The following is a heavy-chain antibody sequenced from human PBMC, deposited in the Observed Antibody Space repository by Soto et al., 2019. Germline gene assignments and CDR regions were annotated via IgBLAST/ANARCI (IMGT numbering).Heavy chain of an antibody. CDR3: ARGSLAPDY. CDR2: IYTSGST. V-gene: IGHV4-4*07. D-gene: IGHD1-26*01. Sequence: SETLSLTCTVSGASLNNYYWSWARQPAGKGLEWVGRIYTSGSTDYNPSLESRVTMSVDTSKNQFSLKLSSVTAADTAVYYCARGSLAPDYWGQGTLVTVSS. CDR1: GASLNNYY. J-gene: IGHJ4*02.